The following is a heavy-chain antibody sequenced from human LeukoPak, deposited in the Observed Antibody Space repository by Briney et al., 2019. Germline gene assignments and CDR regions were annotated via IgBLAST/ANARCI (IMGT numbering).Heavy chain of an antibody. CDR2: IYSGGST. CDR1: GFSVSSNY. Sequence: PGGSLRLSCAASGFSVSSNYMSWVRQAPGKGLEWVSVIYSGGSTYYADSVKGRFTISRDNSKNTPYLQMKSLRAEDAAVYYCARTDETAPAEDFQHWGQGTLVTVSS. CDR3: ARTDETAPAEDFQH. D-gene: IGHD2-21*02. J-gene: IGHJ1*01. V-gene: IGHV3-53*01.